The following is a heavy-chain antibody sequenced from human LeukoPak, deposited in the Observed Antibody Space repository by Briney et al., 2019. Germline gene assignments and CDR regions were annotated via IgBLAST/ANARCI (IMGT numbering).Heavy chain of an antibody. J-gene: IGHJ6*02. CDR2: INSDGSST. Sequence: GGSLRLSCAASGFTFSSYWMHWVRQAPGKGLVWVSRINSDGSSTSYADSVKGRFTISRDNAKNTLFLQMNTLRAEDTAVYYCASAEVIQYGMDVWGQGTTVTVSS. CDR1: GFTFSSYW. D-gene: IGHD3-16*02. V-gene: IGHV3-74*01. CDR3: ASAEVIQYGMDV.